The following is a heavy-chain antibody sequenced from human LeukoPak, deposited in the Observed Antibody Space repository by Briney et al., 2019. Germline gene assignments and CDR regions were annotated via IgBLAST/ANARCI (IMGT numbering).Heavy chain of an antibody. Sequence: PSETLSLTCTVSGGSISSYYWSWIRQPPGKGLEWIGYIYYSGSTNYNPSLKSRVTISADTSKNQFSLKLSSVTAADTAVYYCARHDSSGYHEYYFDYWGQGTLVTVSS. V-gene: IGHV4-59*08. D-gene: IGHD3-22*01. CDR3: ARHDSSGYHEYYFDY. CDR2: IYYSGST. CDR1: GGSISSYY. J-gene: IGHJ4*02.